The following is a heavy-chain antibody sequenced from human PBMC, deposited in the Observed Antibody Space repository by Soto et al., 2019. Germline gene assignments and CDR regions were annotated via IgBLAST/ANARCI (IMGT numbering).Heavy chain of an antibody. J-gene: IGHJ4*02. Sequence: GTLRLSGAASVFAFRAFSMSWVRQGPGQGLEWVSSISSGGNYINYADAVEGRFTISRDNTKNSLYLQMSSLRTEDTAVYFCARDPSFSQWELPGGGHFESWGQGTLVTAPQ. CDR2: ISSGGNYI. V-gene: IGHV3-21*01. CDR1: VFAFRAFS. CDR3: ARDPSFSQWELPGGGHFES. D-gene: IGHD1-26*01.